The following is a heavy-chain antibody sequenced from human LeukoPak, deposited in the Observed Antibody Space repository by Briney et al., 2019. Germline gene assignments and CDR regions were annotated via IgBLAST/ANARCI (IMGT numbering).Heavy chain of an antibody. J-gene: IGHJ4*02. CDR1: GASITSGRYY. D-gene: IGHD3-16*01. CDR2: IHYSGTPT. CDR3: AAGGDDAKAGY. Sequence: PLETLSLTCSVYGASITSGRYYWGWMRQAPGKGLEWIGTIHYSGTPTFYNPSLESRVSLFSDTSRNDFSLRLRSVTAADTAVYYCAAGGDDAKAGYWGQGTLVTVSS. V-gene: IGHV4-39*02.